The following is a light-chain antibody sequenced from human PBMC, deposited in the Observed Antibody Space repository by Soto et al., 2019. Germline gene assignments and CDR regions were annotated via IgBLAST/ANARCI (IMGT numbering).Light chain of an antibody. Sequence: EIVMTQSPATLSVSPGERATLSCRASQSVSSNLVWYQQKPGQAPRLLIYGASTRATGIPARFSGSGSGTEFSLTISRLKTEDFAVYYCQQYNNWPRTFGQGTKVEI. V-gene: IGKV3-15*01. CDR1: QSVSSN. CDR3: QQYNNWPRT. J-gene: IGKJ1*01. CDR2: GAS.